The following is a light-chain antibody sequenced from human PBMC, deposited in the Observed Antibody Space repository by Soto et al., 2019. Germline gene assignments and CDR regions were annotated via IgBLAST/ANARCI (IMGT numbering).Light chain of an antibody. CDR3: SSYTSSSTL. CDR1: SSDVGGYNY. Sequence: SVLTQPASVSGSPGQSITISCTGTSSDVGGYNYVSWYQQHPGKAPKLMIYDVGNRPSGVSNRFSGSKSGNTASLTISGLQAEDEADYYCSSYTSSSTLFGTGTKVTVL. J-gene: IGLJ1*01. V-gene: IGLV2-14*01. CDR2: DVG.